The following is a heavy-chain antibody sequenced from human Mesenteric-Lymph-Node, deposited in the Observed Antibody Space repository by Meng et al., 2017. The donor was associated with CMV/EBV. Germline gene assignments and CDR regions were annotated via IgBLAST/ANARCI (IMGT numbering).Heavy chain of an antibody. CDR1: GYTFVNYG. V-gene: IGHV1-2*02. Sequence: ASVKVSCKASGYTFVNYGLNYGVSWVRQAPGQGPDWMGWINPNTGDTNYAQKFEGRVTMTRDTSINTAYMELSRLTSDDTAVFYCARVSWSAYHTIDVWGQGTTVTVSS. CDR3: ARVSWSAYHTIDV. CDR2: INPNTGDT. J-gene: IGHJ6*02. D-gene: IGHD3-3*01.